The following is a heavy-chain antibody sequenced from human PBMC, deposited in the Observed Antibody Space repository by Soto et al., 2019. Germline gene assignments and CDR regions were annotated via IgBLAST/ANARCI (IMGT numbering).Heavy chain of an antibody. J-gene: IGHJ6*02. CDR2: IFPGDSDT. CDR3: ARHRDGGQLLQYFPYGVDV. CDR1: GYSFTNYW. Sequence: GESLPISCQGSGYSFTNYWIGWVRPLPGKGLEWMGIIFPGDSDTRYRPPFQGPVTISADKSISTPYLQWRSLKASDTAMYSCARHRDGGQLLQYFPYGVDVWGQGTAVTVSS. D-gene: IGHD2-2*01. V-gene: IGHV5-51*01.